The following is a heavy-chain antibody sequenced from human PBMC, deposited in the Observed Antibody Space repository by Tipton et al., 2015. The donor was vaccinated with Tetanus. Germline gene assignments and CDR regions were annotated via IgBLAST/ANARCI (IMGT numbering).Heavy chain of an antibody. D-gene: IGHD5-18*01. CDR1: GDSISSGDFY. V-gene: IGHV4-30-4*08. CDR3: ARMGFTYGQVVY. Sequence: TLSLTCTVSGDSISSGDFYWSWIRQHPGKGLEWIGHVYYSGRTYYNPPLKSRVTISADMSKNQFSLKLTSVTAADTATYYCARMGFTYGQVVYWGQGTLVTVAS. CDR2: VYYSGRT. J-gene: IGHJ4*02.